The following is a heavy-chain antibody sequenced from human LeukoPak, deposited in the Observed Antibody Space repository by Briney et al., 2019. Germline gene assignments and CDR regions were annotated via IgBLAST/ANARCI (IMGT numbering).Heavy chain of an antibody. V-gene: IGHV3-30*18. Sequence: GGSLRLSCAASGFTFSSYGMHWVRQAPGKGLEGGAVISYDGSNKYYADSVKGRFTISRDNSKNTLYLQMNSLRAEDTAVYYCAKPRITMIVVVTDFDYWGQGTLVTVSS. CDR3: AKPRITMIVVVTDFDY. J-gene: IGHJ4*02. CDR2: ISYDGSNK. CDR1: GFTFSSYG. D-gene: IGHD3-22*01.